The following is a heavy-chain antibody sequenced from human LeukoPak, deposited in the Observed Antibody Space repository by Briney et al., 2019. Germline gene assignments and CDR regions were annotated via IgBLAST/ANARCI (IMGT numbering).Heavy chain of an antibody. CDR3: ARGKTGSSSSRAQTIDY. CDR2: IYTSGST. Sequence: SETRSLTCTVSGGSISSYYWSWIRQPAGKGLEWIGRIYTSGSTNYNPSLKSRVTVSVDTSKNQFSLKLSSVTAADTAVYYCARGKTGSSSSRAQTIDYWGQGTLVTVSS. CDR1: GGSISSYY. D-gene: IGHD6-13*01. V-gene: IGHV4-4*07. J-gene: IGHJ4*02.